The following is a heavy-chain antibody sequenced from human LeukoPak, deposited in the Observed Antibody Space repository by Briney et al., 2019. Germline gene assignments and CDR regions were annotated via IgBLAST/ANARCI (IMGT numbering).Heavy chain of an antibody. CDR3: ATDSSGYYY. D-gene: IGHD3-22*01. CDR2: ISSSSSTI. V-gene: IGHV3-48*04. J-gene: IGHJ4*02. CDR1: GFTFSSYG. Sequence: GGSLRLSCAASGFTFSSYGMHWVRQAPGKGLEWVSYISSSSSTIYYADSVKGRFTISRDNAKNSLYLQMNSLRAEDTAVYYCATDSSGYYYWGQGTLVTVSS.